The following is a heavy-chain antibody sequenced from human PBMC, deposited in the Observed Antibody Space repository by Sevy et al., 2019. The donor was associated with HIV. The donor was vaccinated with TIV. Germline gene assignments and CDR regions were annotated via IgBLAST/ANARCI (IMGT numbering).Heavy chain of an antibody. J-gene: IGHJ6*02. CDR3: ARLLSTSYYYYYAMDV. CDR2: TNPNSGNT. Sequence: ASVKVSCRASGYTITSYDINWVRQATGQGLEWMGWTNPNSGNTGYAQKFQGRVTMTRNTSISTAYMELSSLRSEDTAVYYCARLLSTSYYYYYAMDVWGQGTTVTVSS. D-gene: IGHD2-2*01. V-gene: IGHV1-8*01. CDR1: GYTITSYD.